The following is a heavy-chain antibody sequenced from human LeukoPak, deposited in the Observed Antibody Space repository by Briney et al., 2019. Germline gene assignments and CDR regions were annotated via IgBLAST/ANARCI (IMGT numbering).Heavy chain of an antibody. V-gene: IGHV3-30-3*01. CDR1: GFTFSSYA. Sequence: PGGSLRLSCAASGFTFSSYAMHWVRQAPGKGLEWVAVISYDGSNKYYADSVKGRFTISRDNSKSTLYLQMNSLRAEDTAVYYCARDVNYYDSSALGGYYGMDVWGQGTTVTVSS. J-gene: IGHJ6*02. D-gene: IGHD3-22*01. CDR2: ISYDGSNK. CDR3: ARDVNYYDSSALGGYYGMDV.